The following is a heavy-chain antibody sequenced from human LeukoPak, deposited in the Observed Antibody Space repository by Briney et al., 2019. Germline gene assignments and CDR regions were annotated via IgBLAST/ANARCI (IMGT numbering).Heavy chain of an antibody. Sequence: GRSLRLSCAASGFTFSSYAMHWVRQAPGKGLEWVAVISYDGSNKYYADSVKGRFTISRDNSKNTLYLQMNSLRAEDTAVYYCAKLAFYDSSGTFDYWGQGTLVTVSS. CDR2: ISYDGSNK. V-gene: IGHV3-30*18. J-gene: IGHJ4*02. D-gene: IGHD3-22*01. CDR3: AKLAFYDSSGTFDY. CDR1: GFTFSSYA.